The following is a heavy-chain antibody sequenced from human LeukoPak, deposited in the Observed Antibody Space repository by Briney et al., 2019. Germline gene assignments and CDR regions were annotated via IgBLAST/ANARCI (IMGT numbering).Heavy chain of an antibody. CDR1: GGSISSGDYY. CDR2: IYSTGTA. D-gene: IGHD2-15*01. J-gene: IGHJ4*02. CDR3: NRGTGSGGYSFDC. V-gene: IGHV4-30-4*08. Sequence: QTSETLSLTCTVSGGSISSGDYYWSWIRQTPGKGLEWIGYIYSTGTAYYNPSLKSRITISVDTSKNQFSLKLNSVTAADTAVYYCNRGTGSGGYSFDCWGQGTLVTVSS.